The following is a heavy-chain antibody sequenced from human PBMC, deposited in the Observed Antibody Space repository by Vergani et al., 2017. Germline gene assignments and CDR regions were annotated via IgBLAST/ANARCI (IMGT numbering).Heavy chain of an antibody. CDR1: GFTFSSYS. CDR2: ISSSSSYI. Sequence: EVQLLESGGGLVKPGGSLRLSCAASGFTFSSYSMNWVRQAPGKGLEWVSSISSSSSYIYYADSVKGRFTISRDNAKNSLYLQMNSLRAEDTAVYYCARASGTTERNWFDPWGQGTLVTVSA. CDR3: ARASGTTERNWFDP. D-gene: IGHD1-7*01. J-gene: IGHJ5*02. V-gene: IGHV3-21*01.